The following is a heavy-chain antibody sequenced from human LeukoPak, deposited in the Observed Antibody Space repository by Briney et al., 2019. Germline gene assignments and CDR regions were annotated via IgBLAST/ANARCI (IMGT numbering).Heavy chain of an antibody. CDR1: GYTFTSYY. CDR3: ARDLTVGDYVNYYYYGMDV. D-gene: IGHD4-17*01. Sequence: GSSVKVSCTASGYTFTSYYMHWVRQAPGQGLEWMGIINPSGGSTSYAQKFQGRVTMTRDTSTSTVYMELSSLRSEDTAVYYCARDLTVGDYVNYYYYGMDVWGQGTTVTVSS. CDR2: INPSGGST. V-gene: IGHV1-46*01. J-gene: IGHJ6*02.